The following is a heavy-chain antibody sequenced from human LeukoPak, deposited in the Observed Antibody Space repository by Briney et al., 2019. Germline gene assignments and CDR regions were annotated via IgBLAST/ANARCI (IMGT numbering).Heavy chain of an antibody. V-gene: IGHV4-34*01. CDR3: ARTLRNPGYSSGWYMFDY. J-gene: IGHJ4*02. Sequence: SETLSLTCAVYGGSFSGYYWSWIRQPPGKGLEWIGEINHSGSTNYNPSLKSRVTISVDTSKNQFSLKLSSVTAADTAVYYCARTLRNPGYSSGWYMFDYWGQGTLVTVSS. CDR1: GGSFSGYY. CDR2: INHSGST. D-gene: IGHD6-19*01.